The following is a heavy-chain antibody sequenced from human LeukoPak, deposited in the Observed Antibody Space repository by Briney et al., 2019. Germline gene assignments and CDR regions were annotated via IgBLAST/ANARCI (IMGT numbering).Heavy chain of an antibody. CDR2: ISGSGGST. D-gene: IGHD2-2*01. CDR1: GFTFSSYA. Sequence: GGSLRLSCAASGFTFSSYAMSWVRQAPGKGLEWVSAISGSGGSTYYADSVKGRFTISRDNSKNTLYLQMNSLRAEDTAVYYCAKRCCSSTSCYFDYFDYWGQGTLVTVSS. J-gene: IGHJ4*02. CDR3: AKRCCSSTSCYFDYFDY. V-gene: IGHV3-23*01.